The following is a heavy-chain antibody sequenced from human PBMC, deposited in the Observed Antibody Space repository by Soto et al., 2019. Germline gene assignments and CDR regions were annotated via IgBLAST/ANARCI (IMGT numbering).Heavy chain of an antibody. CDR3: AKKGYVKKAEAGTVSWWFDP. Sequence: LRLSCAASGFTFSSYSMNWVRQAPGKGLEWVSSISSSSSYIYYADSVKGRFTISRDNAKNSLYLQMNSLRAEDTAVYYCAKKGYVKKAEAGTVSWWFDPWGQGTLVTVSS. J-gene: IGHJ5*02. D-gene: IGHD6-13*01. CDR1: GFTFSSYS. CDR2: ISSSSSYI. V-gene: IGHV3-21*01.